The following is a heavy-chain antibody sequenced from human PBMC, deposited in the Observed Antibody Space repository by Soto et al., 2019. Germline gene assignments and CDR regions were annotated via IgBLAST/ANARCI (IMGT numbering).Heavy chain of an antibody. D-gene: IGHD5-18*01. CDR3: ARGHSYGRGRFDY. V-gene: IGHV1-69*12. CDR1: AGTFSSYA. CDR2: IIPIFGTA. J-gene: IGHJ4*02. Sequence: QVQLVQSGAEVKKPGSSVKVSCKASAGTFSSYAISWVRQAPGQGLEWMGGIIPIFGTANYAQKFQGRVTITADESTSTAYMELSSLRTEDTAVYYCARGHSYGRGRFDYGGQGTLVAVSA.